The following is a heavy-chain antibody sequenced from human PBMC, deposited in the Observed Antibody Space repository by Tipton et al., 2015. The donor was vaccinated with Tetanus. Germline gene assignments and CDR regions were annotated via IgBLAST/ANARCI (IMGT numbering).Heavy chain of an antibody. J-gene: IGHJ4*02. D-gene: IGHD3-3*01. Sequence: TLSLTCAVSGGSLSGFYWSWIRQSPGKGLEWIGYIYQTDSTYYNPSLRSRLTIDVDTSKNQFSLRLTSVTAADTAVYYCARANNDFPKKGPFDSWGQGSLVIVSS. CDR3: ARANNDFPKKGPFDS. V-gene: IGHV4-59*07. CDR1: GGSLSGFY. CDR2: IYQTDST.